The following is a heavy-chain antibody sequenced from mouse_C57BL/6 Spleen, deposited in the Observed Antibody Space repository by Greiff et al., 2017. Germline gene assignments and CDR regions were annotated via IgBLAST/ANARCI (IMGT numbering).Heavy chain of an antibody. CDR1: GYSFTSYY. D-gene: IGHD2-5*01. J-gene: IGHJ4*01. CDR2: IYPGSGNT. Sequence: VKLQESGPELVKPGASVKISCKASGYSFTSYYIHWVKQRPGQGLEWIGWIYPGSGNTKYNEKFKGKATLTADTSSSTAYMQLSSLTSEDSAVYYCARRVNAMDYWGQGTSVTVSS. CDR3: ARRVNAMDY. V-gene: IGHV1-66*01.